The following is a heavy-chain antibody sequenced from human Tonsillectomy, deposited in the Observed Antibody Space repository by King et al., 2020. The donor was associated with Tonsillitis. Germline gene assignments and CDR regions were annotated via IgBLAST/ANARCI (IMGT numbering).Heavy chain of an antibody. V-gene: IGHV3-23*04. CDR2: ISGRDGST. Sequence: EVQLVESGGALVQPGGSLRLSCAASGFTFNRYAMNWVRQAPGKGLEWVSAISGRDGSTYYADSVKGRFTISRDNSKNTVFLQMNSLRAEDTAVYFCAKDFYIEPTIFDFWGQGTLVTVSS. CDR3: AKDFYIEPTIFDF. CDR1: GFTFNRYA. D-gene: IGHD5-12*01. J-gene: IGHJ4*02.